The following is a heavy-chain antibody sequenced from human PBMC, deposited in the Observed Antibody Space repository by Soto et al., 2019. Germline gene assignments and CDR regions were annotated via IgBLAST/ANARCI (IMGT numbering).Heavy chain of an antibody. J-gene: IGHJ6*02. Sequence: QVQLVQSGAEVKKPESSVKVSCKASGGTFSSYTISWVRQAHGQGLEWLGRIIPILGITNYAPKFQGRVTMTADKSTITAYLELSSLRSEDTAVYYCAIAVAGTHGMDVWGQGTTVTVSS. CDR3: AIAVAGTHGMDV. D-gene: IGHD6-19*01. CDR1: GGTFSSYT. CDR2: IIPILGIT. V-gene: IGHV1-69*02.